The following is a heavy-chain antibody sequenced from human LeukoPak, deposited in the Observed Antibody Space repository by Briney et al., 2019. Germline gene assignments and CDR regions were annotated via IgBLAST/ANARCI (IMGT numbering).Heavy chain of an antibody. V-gene: IGHV3-30*02. CDR3: VKAYGSGSYYTNLDY. CDR1: GFTFSSYG. D-gene: IGHD3-10*01. Sequence: KSGGSLRLSCAASGFTFSSYGVHWVRQAPGKGLEWVAFIRYDGSNKFYADSVKGRFTISRDNSKTTLYLQMNSLRAEDTAVYYCVKAYGSGSYYTNLDYWGQGTLVTVSS. CDR2: IRYDGSNK. J-gene: IGHJ4*02.